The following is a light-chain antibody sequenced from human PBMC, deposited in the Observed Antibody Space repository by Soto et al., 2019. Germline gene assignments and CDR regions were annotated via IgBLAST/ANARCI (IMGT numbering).Light chain of an antibody. CDR1: QSVRSN. V-gene: IGKV3-15*01. CDR2: GAS. Sequence: EVVMTQSPATLSVSTGERATFSCRASQSVRSNVGCYQQKPGQPPRLLIYGASIRATGIPASFSGSGSGTEFTLTISSLQSEDFAVYFCQHYNKWPLTFGPGTKVDIK. J-gene: IGKJ3*01. CDR3: QHYNKWPLT.